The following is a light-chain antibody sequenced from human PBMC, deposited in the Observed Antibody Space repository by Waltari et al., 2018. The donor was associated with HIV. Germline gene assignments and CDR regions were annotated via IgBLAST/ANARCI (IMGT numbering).Light chain of an antibody. CDR1: SRDDGGYHY. V-gene: IGLV2-8*01. J-gene: IGLJ2*01. Sequence: QSAMTQPPSASGSPGQSVTISCTGTSRDDGGYHYVSWYQQHPGKAPKLMIYEVSKRPSGVPDRFSGSKSGNTASLTVSGLQAEDEADYYCSSYAGSNNFGVFGGGTKLTVL. CDR2: EVS. CDR3: SSYAGSNNFGV.